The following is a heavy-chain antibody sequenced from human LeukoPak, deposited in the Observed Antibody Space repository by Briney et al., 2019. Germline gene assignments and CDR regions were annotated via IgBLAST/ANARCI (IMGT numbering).Heavy chain of an antibody. Sequence: ASVKVSYTASRYPFTPSYMHWVRQAPGQRLEWMGWSNTGNGDTKYSQEFQGRVTITRDTSASTAYMEMGSLRSDYMAVYFCARSKSAWDPFDYWGQGTLVTVSS. CDR2: SNTGNGDT. D-gene: IGHD1-26*01. CDR3: ARSKSAWDPFDY. V-gene: IGHV1-3*02. J-gene: IGHJ4*02. CDR1: RYPFTPSY.